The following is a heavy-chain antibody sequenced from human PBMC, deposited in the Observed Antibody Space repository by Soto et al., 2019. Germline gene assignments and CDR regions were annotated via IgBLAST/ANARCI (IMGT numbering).Heavy chain of an antibody. CDR2: ISSSSSTI. J-gene: IGHJ4*02. CDR1: GFTFSSYS. V-gene: IGHV3-48*02. D-gene: IGHD2-15*01. CDR3: ARRYCSGGSCRFDY. Sequence: EVQLVESGGGLVKPGRSLRLSCAASGFTFSSYSMNWVRQAPGKGLEWVSYISSSSSTIYYADSVKGRFTISRDNAKNSLYLQMNSLRDEDTAVYYCARRYCSGGSCRFDYWGQGTLVTVSS.